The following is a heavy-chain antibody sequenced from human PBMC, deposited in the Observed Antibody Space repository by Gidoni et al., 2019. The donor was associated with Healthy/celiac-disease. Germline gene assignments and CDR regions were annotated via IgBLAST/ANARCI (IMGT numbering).Heavy chain of an antibody. CDR3: AYSAYYMDV. Sequence: EVQLVESGGGLVQPGGSLRLSGEASGFTFSSYSMNWLRQAPGQGLEWVSYISSSSSTIYYADSVKGLFTISRDNAKNSLYLQMNSLRAEDTAVYYCAYSAYYMDVWGKGTTVTVSS. D-gene: IGHD6-13*01. CDR2: ISSSSSTI. J-gene: IGHJ6*03. V-gene: IGHV3-48*01. CDR1: GFTFSSYS.